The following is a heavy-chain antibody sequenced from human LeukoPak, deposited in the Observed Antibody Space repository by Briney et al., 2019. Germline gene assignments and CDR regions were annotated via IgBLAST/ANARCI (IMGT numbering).Heavy chain of an antibody. CDR2: IYYSGST. CDR1: GGSISSGGYY. V-gene: IGHV4-31*03. CDR3: ARDHSLFYYDSSGYLPRRTDWYFDL. D-gene: IGHD3-22*01. Sequence: SQTLSLTCTVSGGSISSGGYYWSWIRQHPGKGLEWIGYIYYSGSTYYNPSLKSRVTISVDTSKNQFSLKLSSVTAADTAVYYCARDHSLFYYDSSGYLPRRTDWYFDLWGRGTLVTVSS. J-gene: IGHJ2*01.